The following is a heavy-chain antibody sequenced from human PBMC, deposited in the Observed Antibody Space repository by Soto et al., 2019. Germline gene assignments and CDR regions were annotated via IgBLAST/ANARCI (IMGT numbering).Heavy chain of an antibody. D-gene: IGHD3-9*01. CDR1: GYNFIDYY. CDR3: ARPPGYISDWYYFDL. V-gene: IGHV1-2*02. CDR2: ISPKSGGT. J-gene: IGHJ4*02. Sequence: QVQLVQSGAEVKKPGASVKVSCEASGYNFIDYYIHWVRQAPGQGCEWMGRISPKSGGTNYAQKFEGRVTMTWDTSLNTAYIEVSSLKSDDTAVYYCARPPGYISDWYYFDLWGQGTRVTVSS.